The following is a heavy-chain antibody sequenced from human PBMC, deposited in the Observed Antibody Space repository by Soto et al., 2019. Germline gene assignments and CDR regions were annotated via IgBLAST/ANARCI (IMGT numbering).Heavy chain of an antibody. J-gene: IGHJ6*02. CDR1: GGSISSYY. Sequence: SETLSLTCTVSGGSISSYYWSWIRQPPGKGLEWIGYIYYSGSTNYNPSLKSRVTISVDTSKNQFSLKLSSVTAADTAVYYCARDVKVATILNGMDVWGQGTTVTVSS. V-gene: IGHV4-59*01. D-gene: IGHD5-12*01. CDR3: ARDVKVATILNGMDV. CDR2: IYYSGST.